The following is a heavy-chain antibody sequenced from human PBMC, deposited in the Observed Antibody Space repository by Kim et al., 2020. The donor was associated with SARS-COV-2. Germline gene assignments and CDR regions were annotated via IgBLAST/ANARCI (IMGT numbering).Heavy chain of an antibody. D-gene: IGHD6-19*01. Sequence: ADSVKGRFTISRDNAKNSLYLQMNSLRAEDTALYYCAKDIRSSGWSHFDYWGQGTLVTVSS. CDR3: AKDIRSSGWSHFDY. J-gene: IGHJ4*02. V-gene: IGHV3-9*01.